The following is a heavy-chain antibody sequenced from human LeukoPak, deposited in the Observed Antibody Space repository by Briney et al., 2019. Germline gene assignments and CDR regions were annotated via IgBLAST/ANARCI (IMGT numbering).Heavy chain of an antibody. CDR2: IYYSGST. J-gene: IGHJ6*02. V-gene: IGHV4-30-4*01. Sequence: SETLSLTCTVSGGSISSGDYYWSWIRQPPGKGLEWIGYIYYSGSTYYNPSLKSRVIISVDTSKNQFSLKLSSVTAADTAVYYCARTYSPGDSSGYYYLFYYYGMDVWGQGTTVTVSS. CDR3: ARTYSPGDSSGYYYLFYYYGMDV. CDR1: GGSISSGDYY. D-gene: IGHD3-22*01.